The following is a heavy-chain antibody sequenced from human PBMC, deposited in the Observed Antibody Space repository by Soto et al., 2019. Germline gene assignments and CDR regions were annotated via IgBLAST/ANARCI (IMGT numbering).Heavy chain of an antibody. J-gene: IGHJ4*02. CDR3: ATGWAYADAGATALFDY. V-gene: IGHV1-24*01. D-gene: IGHD1-26*01. CDR1: GYTLTEVS. CDR2: FDPEDGET. Sequence: VSVKGAWKVSGYTLTEVSMHWVRQAPGKGLEWMGGFDPEDGETIYAQKFQGRVTMTEDTSTDTAYMELSSLRSEDTAVYYCATGWAYADAGATALFDYWGQGTLVTVSS.